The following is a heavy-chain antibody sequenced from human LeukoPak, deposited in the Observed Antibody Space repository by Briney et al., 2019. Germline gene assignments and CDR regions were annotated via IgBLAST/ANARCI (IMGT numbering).Heavy chain of an antibody. V-gene: IGHV4-61*02. Sequence: SETLSLTCTVSGGSISSGSYYWSWIRQPAGKGLEWIGRIYTSGSTNYNPSLKSRVTISVDTSKNQFSLKLSSVTAADTAVYYCARDSFLNWGQGTLVTVSS. J-gene: IGHJ4*02. CDR3: ARDSFLN. CDR1: GGSISSGSYY. CDR2: IYTSGST.